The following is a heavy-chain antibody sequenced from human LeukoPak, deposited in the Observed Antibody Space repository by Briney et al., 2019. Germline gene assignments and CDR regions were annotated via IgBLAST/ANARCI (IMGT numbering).Heavy chain of an antibody. CDR3: AKVVYDYVWGSYRYSYFDY. V-gene: IGHV3-23*01. J-gene: IGHJ4*02. D-gene: IGHD3-16*02. CDR1: GFTFSNNA. Sequence: GGSLRLSCAASGFTFSNNAMSWVRQAPGKGLEWVSAISGSGGSTYYADSVKGRFTISRDNSKNTLYLQMNSLRAEDTAVYYCAKVVYDYVWGSYRYSYFDYWGQGTLVTVSS. CDR2: ISGSGGST.